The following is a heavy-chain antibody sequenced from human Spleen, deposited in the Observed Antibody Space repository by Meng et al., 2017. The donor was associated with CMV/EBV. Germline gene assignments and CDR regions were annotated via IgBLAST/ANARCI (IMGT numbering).Heavy chain of an antibody. V-gene: IGHV3-21*01. Sequence: GESLKISCAASGFAFSTYAMNWVRQAPGKGLEWVSSISSSSSYIYYADSVKGRFTISRDNAKNSLYLQMNSLRAEDTAVYYCARDLLYCSSTSCYERVGVYYGMDVWGQGTTVTVS. CDR3: ARDLLYCSSTSCYERVGVYYGMDV. D-gene: IGHD2-2*01. J-gene: IGHJ6*02. CDR2: ISSSSSYI. CDR1: GFAFSTYA.